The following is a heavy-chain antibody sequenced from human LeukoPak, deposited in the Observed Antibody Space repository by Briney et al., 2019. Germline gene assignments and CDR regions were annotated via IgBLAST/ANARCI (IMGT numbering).Heavy chain of an antibody. Sequence: ASVKVSCKASGYTFTSYGISWVRQAPGQGLEWMGWISAYSGNTNYAQKLQGRVTMTTDTSTSTAYMELRSLRSDDTAVYYCARDWYYYDSSGYYYGRTTDDAFDIWGQGTMVTVSS. D-gene: IGHD3-22*01. CDR2: ISAYSGNT. CDR1: GYTFTSYG. CDR3: ARDWYYYDSSGYYYGRTTDDAFDI. V-gene: IGHV1-18*01. J-gene: IGHJ3*02.